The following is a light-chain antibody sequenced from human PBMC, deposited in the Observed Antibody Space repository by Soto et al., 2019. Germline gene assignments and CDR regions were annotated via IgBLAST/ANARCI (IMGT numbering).Light chain of an antibody. CDR1: TSNIGRNT. J-gene: IGLJ3*02. CDR2: SNN. V-gene: IGLV1-44*01. Sequence: QLVLTQPPSVSGAPGQRVTISCSGSTSNIGRNTVNWYKQFPGTAPKLLIYSNNQRPSGVPDRFSGSKSGTSVSLAISGLQSEDEADYYCAAWDDSLNGPVFGGGTKLTVL. CDR3: AAWDDSLNGPV.